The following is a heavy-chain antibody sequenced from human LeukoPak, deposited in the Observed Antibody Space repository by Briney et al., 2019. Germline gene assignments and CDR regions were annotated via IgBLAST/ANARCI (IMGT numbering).Heavy chain of an antibody. D-gene: IGHD2-15*01. J-gene: IGHJ4*02. V-gene: IGHV3-74*01. CDR2: ISTDGYTT. CDR3: VVGGSPGY. Sequence: GGSLRLSCAASGLAFSAYKMHWVRQAPRKGLVWVSRISTDGYTTDYADFVQGRFTASKDNTKNTWSLEMNSLRAEDTAVYYCVVGGSPGYWGQGTLVTVSS. CDR1: GLAFSAYK.